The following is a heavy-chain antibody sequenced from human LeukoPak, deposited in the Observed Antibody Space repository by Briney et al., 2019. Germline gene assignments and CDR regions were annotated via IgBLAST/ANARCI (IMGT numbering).Heavy chain of an antibody. CDR1: GYTFTGYY. CDR2: INPNSGGT. V-gene: IGHV1-2*06. J-gene: IGHJ4*02. Sequence: ASVKVSCKXSGYTFTGYYMHWVRQAPGQGLEWMGRINPNSGGTNYAQKFQGRVTMTRDTSISTAYMELSRLRSDDTAVYYCARVEGCSGGSCYSFDYWGQGTLVTVSS. D-gene: IGHD2-15*01. CDR3: ARVEGCSGGSCYSFDY.